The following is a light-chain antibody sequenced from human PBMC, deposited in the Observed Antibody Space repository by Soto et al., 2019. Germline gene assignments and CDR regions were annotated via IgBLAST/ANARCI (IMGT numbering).Light chain of an antibody. J-gene: IGKJ4*01. CDR2: GAS. CDR3: QQYGTLPLT. V-gene: IGKV3-15*01. Sequence: RVIKQSPSTLSVYPGEKATLSCRASQSVSNNLAWFQQKPGQVPWLLIYGASNRATGVSARFSGSGSGTDFTLTISRLEPEDFAVFYCQQYGTLPLTFGGGSNVDI. CDR1: QSVSNN.